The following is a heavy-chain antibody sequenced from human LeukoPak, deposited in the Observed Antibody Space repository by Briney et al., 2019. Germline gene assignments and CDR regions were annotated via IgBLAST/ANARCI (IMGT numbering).Heavy chain of an antibody. CDR1: GFTLSSYA. CDR2: ISGGGGST. J-gene: IGHJ3*02. CDR3: ARDPPMYYYDEPGSRDAFDI. D-gene: IGHD3-22*01. V-gene: IGHV3-23*01. Sequence: GGSLRLSCAASGFTLSSYAMSWVRQAPGKGLEWVSAISGGGGSTYYADSVKGRFTISRDNSKNTLHLQMNSLRAEDTAVYYCARDPPMYYYDEPGSRDAFDIWGQGTMVTVSS.